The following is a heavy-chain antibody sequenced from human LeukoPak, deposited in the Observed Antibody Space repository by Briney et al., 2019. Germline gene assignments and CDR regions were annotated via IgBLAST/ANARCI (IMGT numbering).Heavy chain of an antibody. V-gene: IGHV1-69*04. CDR1: GGTFSSYA. CDR3: ARVTYCGGDCYSHFDY. Sequence: ASVKVSCKASGGTFSSYAITWVRQAPGQGLEWMGRIIPILGIANYAQKFQGRVTIIADKSTSAAYMELSSLRSEDTAVYYCARVTYCGGDCYSHFDYWGQGTLVTVSS. J-gene: IGHJ4*02. D-gene: IGHD2-21*02. CDR2: IIPILGIA.